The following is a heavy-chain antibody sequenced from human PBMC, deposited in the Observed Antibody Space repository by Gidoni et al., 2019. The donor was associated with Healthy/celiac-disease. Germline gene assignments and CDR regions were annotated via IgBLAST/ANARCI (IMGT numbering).Heavy chain of an antibody. Sequence: QLQLQESGPGLVKPSETLSLTCTVSGGSLTSSSYYWGWIRQPPGKGLEWLGSIYYSGSTYYNPSLKSRVTMSLDTSKNQLSLKLGSVTAADTAVYYCARPRGQQLVLGPVDVWGQGTLVTVSS. V-gene: IGHV4-39*01. CDR3: ARPRGQQLVLGPVDV. CDR1: GGSLTSSSYY. J-gene: IGHJ4*02. CDR2: IYYSGST. D-gene: IGHD6-13*01.